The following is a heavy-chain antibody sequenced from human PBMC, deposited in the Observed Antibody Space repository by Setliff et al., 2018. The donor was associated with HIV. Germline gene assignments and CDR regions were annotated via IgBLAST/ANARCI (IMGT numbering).Heavy chain of an antibody. J-gene: IGHJ6*03. CDR3: ARRTAPPSGFDSHYYFDV. CDR1: GGSISHYY. CDR2: ISYSGST. V-gene: IGHV4-59*08. Sequence: SETLSLTCTVSGGSISHYYWNWIRQSPGKGLEWIGFISYSGSTNYNPSLESRVTISVDTSKNQFSLKVNSVTAADTAVYYCARRTAPPSGFDSHYYFDVWGKGTTVTVSS. D-gene: IGHD6-6*01.